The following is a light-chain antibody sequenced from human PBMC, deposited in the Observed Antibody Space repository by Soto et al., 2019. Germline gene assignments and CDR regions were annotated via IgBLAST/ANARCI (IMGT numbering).Light chain of an antibody. CDR2: WAS. Sequence: THSPDSLSVSLGERATINCRSSQSVLYSSNNKNYLAWYQQKPGQPPKLLIYWASTRESGVPDRFSGSGSGTDFTLTISSLQAEDVAVYYCQQYYSAPLTFGGGTKVDI. CDR3: QQYYSAPLT. CDR1: QSVLYSSNNKNY. V-gene: IGKV4-1*01. J-gene: IGKJ4*01.